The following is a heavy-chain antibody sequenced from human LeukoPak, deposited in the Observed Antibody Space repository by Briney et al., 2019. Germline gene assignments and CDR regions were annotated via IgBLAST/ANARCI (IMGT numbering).Heavy chain of an antibody. V-gene: IGHV3-21*01. CDR2: ISSSSSYI. Sequence: PGGSLRLSCAASGFTLSSYSMNWVRQAPGKGLEWVSSISSSSSYIYYADSAKGRFTISRDNAKNSLYLQMNSLRAEDTAVYYCATEGGDGMDVWGQGTTVTVSS. CDR3: ATEGGDGMDV. J-gene: IGHJ6*02. CDR1: GFTLSSYS. D-gene: IGHD3-16*01.